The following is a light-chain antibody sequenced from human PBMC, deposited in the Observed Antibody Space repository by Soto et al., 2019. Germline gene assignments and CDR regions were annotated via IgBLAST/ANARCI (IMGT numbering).Light chain of an antibody. V-gene: IGKV3-11*01. CDR2: DAS. J-gene: IGKJ5*01. CDR3: QQRSDSYT. Sequence: EVVLTQSPATLSLSPGERATLSCRASQTLANYLAWYQQRPGQAPRLLIYDASNRATGIPARFSGSGSGTDFTLTISSLEPEDSAVYYCQQRSDSYTFGQGTRLEI. CDR1: QTLANY.